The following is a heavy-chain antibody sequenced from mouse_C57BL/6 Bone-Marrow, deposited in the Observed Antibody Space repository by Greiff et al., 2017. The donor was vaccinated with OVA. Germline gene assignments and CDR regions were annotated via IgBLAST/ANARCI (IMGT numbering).Heavy chain of an antibody. CDR2: INPNNGGT. Sequence: EVQLQQSGPELVKPGASVKISCKASGYTFTDYYMNWVKQSHGKSLEWIGDINPNNGGTSYNQKFKGKATLTVDKSSSTAYMGLRSLTSEDSAVYYCAREAAQAPYWGQGTLVTVSA. CDR3: AREAAQAPY. CDR1: GYTFTDYY. V-gene: IGHV1-26*01. D-gene: IGHD3-2*02. J-gene: IGHJ3*01.